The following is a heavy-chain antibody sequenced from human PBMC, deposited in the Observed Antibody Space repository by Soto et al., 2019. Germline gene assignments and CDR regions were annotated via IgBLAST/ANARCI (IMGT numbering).Heavy chain of an antibody. J-gene: IGHJ5*02. Sequence: PSETLSLTCTVSGGSISGGDYYWSWIRQPPGKGLEWIGYIYYSGSTYYNPSLKSRVTISVDTSKNQFSLKLSSVTAADTAVYYCAREFGFTFGGVIAPWGQGTLVTVSS. V-gene: IGHV4-30-4*01. CDR1: GGSISGGDYY. CDR3: AREFGFTFGGVIAP. CDR2: IYYSGST. D-gene: IGHD3-16*01.